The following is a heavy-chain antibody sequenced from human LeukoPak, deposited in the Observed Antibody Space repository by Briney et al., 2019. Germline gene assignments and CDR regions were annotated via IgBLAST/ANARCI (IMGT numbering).Heavy chain of an antibody. CDR2: VYYTGST. V-gene: IGHV4-59*01. Sequence: SESLSLTCTVSGGSISGYYWSWIRQPPPKRLGWSGGVYYTGSTHYNPSLTSRVTTSVETSPNTFSLWLSSVTAADTAVYYCAIFECFDAFDIWGQGTMVTVSS. CDR1: GGSISGYY. J-gene: IGHJ3*02. CDR3: AIFECFDAFDI. D-gene: IGHD3-3*01.